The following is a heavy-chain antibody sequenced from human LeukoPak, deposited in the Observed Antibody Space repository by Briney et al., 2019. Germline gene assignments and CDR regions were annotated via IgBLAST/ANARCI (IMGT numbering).Heavy chain of an antibody. J-gene: IGHJ4*02. D-gene: IGHD2-8*01. V-gene: IGHV3-23*01. CDR3: AKDEGENGEYWSNFHH. CDR2: TSRSGGST. Sequence: PGGSLRLSCAASGFTFSNYAMSWVRQAPGKGLEWVSATSRSGGSTYYADSVKGRFTISRDNSKSALFLQINSLRVEDTAVYYCAKDEGENGEYWSNFHHWSQGTPVTVSS. CDR1: GFTFSNYA.